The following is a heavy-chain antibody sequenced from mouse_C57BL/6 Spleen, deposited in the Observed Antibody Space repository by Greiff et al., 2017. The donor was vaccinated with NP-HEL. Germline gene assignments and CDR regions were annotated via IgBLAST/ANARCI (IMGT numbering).Heavy chain of an antibody. CDR1: GYSITSGYD. CDR2: ISYSGST. J-gene: IGHJ1*03. Sequence: EVQLQESGPGMVKPSQSLSLTCTVTGYSITSGYDWHWIRHFPGNKLEWMGYISYSGSTNYNPSLKSRISITHDTSKNHFFLKLNSVTTEDTATYYCARVASLDWYFDVWGTGTTVTVSS. D-gene: IGHD6-1*01. CDR3: ARVASLDWYFDV. V-gene: IGHV3-1*01.